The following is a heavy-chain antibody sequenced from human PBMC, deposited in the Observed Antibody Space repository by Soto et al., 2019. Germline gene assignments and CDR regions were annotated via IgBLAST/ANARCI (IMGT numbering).Heavy chain of an antibody. J-gene: IGHJ4*02. CDR3: VGRLTYIYNYFDS. CDR1: VDSISIATHY. Sequence: PAESLSLTCTMSVDSISIATHYWNWIRQHPGKGLEWIGYVSSSGNSYYSPSLKSRVFMSVDTSKNLFSLKLSSVTAADTAIYYCVGRLTYIYNYFDSWGQGTQVTVSS. V-gene: IGHV4-31*03. D-gene: IGHD2-21*01. CDR2: VSSSGNS.